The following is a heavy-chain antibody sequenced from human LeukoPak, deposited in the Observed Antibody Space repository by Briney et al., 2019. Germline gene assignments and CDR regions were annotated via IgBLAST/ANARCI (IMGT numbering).Heavy chain of an antibody. CDR3: AREVIGVLFDY. CDR2: IRAYNANT. V-gene: IGHV1-18*01. Sequence: GASVKVSCKASGYTFTSNGLRWVRQAPGQGLEWMGWIRAYNANTNYAQKLPGRVTTTTEPPTSTAYMELRSLRSDDTAVSYCAREVIGVLFDYWGQGTLVTVSS. D-gene: IGHD2-21*01. J-gene: IGHJ4*02. CDR1: GYTFTSNG.